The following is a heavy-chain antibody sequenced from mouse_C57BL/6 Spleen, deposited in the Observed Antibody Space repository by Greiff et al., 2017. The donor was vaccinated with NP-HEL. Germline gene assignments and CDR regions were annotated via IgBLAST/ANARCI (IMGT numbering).Heavy chain of an antibody. CDR1: GYTFTSYW. Sequence: QVQLQQPGAELVKPGASVKLSCKASGYTFTSYWMHWVKQRPGQGLEWIGMIHPNSGSTNYNEKFKSKATLTVDKSSSTAYMQLSSLTSEDSAVYYCASPLYYGYDEGFAYWGQGTLVTVSA. V-gene: IGHV1-64*01. J-gene: IGHJ3*01. CDR2: IHPNSGST. CDR3: ASPLYYGYDEGFAY. D-gene: IGHD2-2*01.